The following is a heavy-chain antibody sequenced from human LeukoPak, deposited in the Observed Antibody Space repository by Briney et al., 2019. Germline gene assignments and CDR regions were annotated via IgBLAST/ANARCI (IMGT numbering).Heavy chain of an antibody. CDR2: ISSSDNTI. D-gene: IGHD4-23*01. J-gene: IGHJ4*02. CDR1: GFTFSSYW. CDR3: ARDYGGSSPFDY. V-gene: IGHV3-48*04. Sequence: PGGSLRLSCAASGFTFSSYWMSWVRQAPGKGLEWVSYISSSDNTIYYADSVKGRFTISRDNAKNSLYLQMNSLRAEDTAVYYCARDYGGSSPFDYWGQGTLVTVSS.